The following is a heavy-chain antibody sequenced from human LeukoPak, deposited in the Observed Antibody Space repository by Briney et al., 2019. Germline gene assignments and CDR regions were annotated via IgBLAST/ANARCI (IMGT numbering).Heavy chain of an antibody. D-gene: IGHD1-1*01. Sequence: PGRSLRLSCAASGFTFSSFAMHWVRQAPGEGLEWVAVISYDGGDDYYADSVKGRFTVSRDNSKNTLYLQMNSLRAEDTAVYYCARVGYAQAFDYWGQGTLVTVSS. CDR2: ISYDGGDD. J-gene: IGHJ4*02. CDR1: GFTFSSFA. CDR3: ARVGYAQAFDY. V-gene: IGHV3-30-3*01.